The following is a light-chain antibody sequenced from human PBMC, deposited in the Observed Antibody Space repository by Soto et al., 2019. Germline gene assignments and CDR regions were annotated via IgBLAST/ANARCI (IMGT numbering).Light chain of an antibody. V-gene: IGKV1-5*03. J-gene: IGKJ5*01. CDR3: QQYTGYPVT. CDR1: QSISNS. Sequence: DIQMTQSPSTLSASVGDSVTITCRASQSISNSLAWYQQKPGKAPKLLIYKASNLQSGVPSGFSGSGSGTEFTLTISSLQPDDFATYYCQQYTGYPVTFGQGTRLEIK. CDR2: KAS.